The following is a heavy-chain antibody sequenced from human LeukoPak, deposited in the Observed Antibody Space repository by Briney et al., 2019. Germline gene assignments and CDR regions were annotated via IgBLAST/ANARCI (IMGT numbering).Heavy chain of an antibody. V-gene: IGHV6-1*01. CDR1: GDSFSSNSAA. J-gene: IGHJ4*02. CDR3: ARVGSNNSVWFFDY. D-gene: IGHD6-19*01. CDR2: TYYRSKWYN. Sequence: SQTLSLTCAISGDSFSSNSAAWNWIRQSPSRGLEWLGRTYYRSKWYNDYAVSVKSRITINPDTSKNRFSLQLNSVTPEDTAVYYCARVGSNNSVWFFDYWGQGTLVTVSS.